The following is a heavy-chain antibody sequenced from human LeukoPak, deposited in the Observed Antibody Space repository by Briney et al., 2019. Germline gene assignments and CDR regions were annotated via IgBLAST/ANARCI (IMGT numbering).Heavy chain of an antibody. CDR1: GFTFSSYD. J-gene: IGHJ3*02. V-gene: IGHV3-13*01. Sequence: GGSLRLSCAASGFTFSSYDMHWVRQATGKGLEWVSAIGTAGDTYYPGSVKGRFTISRENAKNSLYLQMKSLTAEDTAVFYCARDRPPFSWNDVEGFDIWGQGTMVTVSS. CDR2: IGTAGDT. CDR3: ARDRPPFSWNDVEGFDI. D-gene: IGHD1-1*01.